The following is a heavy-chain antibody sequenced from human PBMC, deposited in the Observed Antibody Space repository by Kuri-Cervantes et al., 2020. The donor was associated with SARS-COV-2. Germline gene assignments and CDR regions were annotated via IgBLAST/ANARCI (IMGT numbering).Heavy chain of an antibody. J-gene: IGHJ4*02. CDR2: IKSKTDGGTT. CDR1: GFTFSNAW. CDR3: ARDLGYCTNTNCYTRLDS. V-gene: IGHV3-15*01. Sequence: GGSLRLSCAASGFTFSNAWMSWVRQAPGKGLEWVGRIKSKTDGGTTDYAAPVKGRFTISRDDSKNTLYLQMNNLRAEDTAAYFCARDLGYCTNTNCYTRLDSWGQGTLVTVSS. D-gene: IGHD2-2*02.